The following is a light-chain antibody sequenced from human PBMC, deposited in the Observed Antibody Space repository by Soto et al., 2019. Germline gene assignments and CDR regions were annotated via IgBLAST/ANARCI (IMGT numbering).Light chain of an antibody. J-gene: IGKJ3*01. Sequence: EVGLTQSPCTLSLSPGEIATLSCRASQIVTINSLAWYQQKPGQPPSLLIYAASTMSSAIPDRFSGSGSGTDFTLTISRLQPEDFALYYCQPYGDSPFTFGPGTRVD. V-gene: IGKV3-20*01. CDR1: QIVTINS. CDR3: QPYGDSPFT. CDR2: AAS.